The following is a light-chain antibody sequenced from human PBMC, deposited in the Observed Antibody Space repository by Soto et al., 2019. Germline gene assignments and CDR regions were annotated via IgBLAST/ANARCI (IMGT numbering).Light chain of an antibody. Sequence: DVPMTQSPSSLSAFVGDRVTITCRASQGIAPYLAWFQQKPGKVLKLLIYATSTLQSGVPSRFSGSGSGTDFTLTINSLQPEDVGTYYCQKYNSAPLTFGGRTKVEIK. J-gene: IGKJ4*01. CDR3: QKYNSAPLT. CDR1: QGIAPY. V-gene: IGKV1-27*01. CDR2: ATS.